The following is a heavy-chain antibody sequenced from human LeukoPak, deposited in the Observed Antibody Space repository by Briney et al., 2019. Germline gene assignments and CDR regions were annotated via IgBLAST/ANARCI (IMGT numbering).Heavy chain of an antibody. V-gene: IGHV4-59*01. CDR3: ARISARGNWFDP. CDR2: IYYSGST. J-gene: IGHJ5*02. CDR1: GGSISSYY. Sequence: SETLSLTCTVSGGSISSYYWSWIRQPPGKGLEWTGYIYYSGSTNYNPSLKSRVTISVDTSKNQFSLKLSSVTAADTAVYYCARISARGNWFDPWGQGTLVTVSS.